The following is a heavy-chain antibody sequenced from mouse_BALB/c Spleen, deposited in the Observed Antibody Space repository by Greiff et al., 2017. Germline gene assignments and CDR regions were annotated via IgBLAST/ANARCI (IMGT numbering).Heavy chain of an antibody. Sequence: EVKLVESGPGLVKPSQSLSLTCTVTGYSITSDYAWNWIRQFPGNKLEWMGYISYSGSTSYNPSLKSRISITRDTSKNQFFLQLNSVTTEDTATYYCARKDFYAMDYWGQGTSVTVSS. CDR3: ARKDFYAMDY. V-gene: IGHV3-2*02. J-gene: IGHJ4*01. CDR1: GYSITSDYA. CDR2: ISYSGST.